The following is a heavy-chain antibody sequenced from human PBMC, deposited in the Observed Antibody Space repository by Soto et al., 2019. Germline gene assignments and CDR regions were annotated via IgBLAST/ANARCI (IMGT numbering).Heavy chain of an antibody. CDR3: ARGIPMIVVVERDAPDKYYLDY. V-gene: IGHV1-18*04. CDR1: GYTFTSYG. D-gene: IGHD3-22*01. J-gene: IGHJ4*02. CDR2: ISAYNGNT. Sequence: ASVKVSCKASGYTFTSYGISWVRQAPGQGLEWMGWISAYNGNTNYAQKLQGRVTMTTDTSTSTAYMELRSLRSDDTAVYYCARGIPMIVVVERDAPDKYYLDYWGQGTLVTVSS.